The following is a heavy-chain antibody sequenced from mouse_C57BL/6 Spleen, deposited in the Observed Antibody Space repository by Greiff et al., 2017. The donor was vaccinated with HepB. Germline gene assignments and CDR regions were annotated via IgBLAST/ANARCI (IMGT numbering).Heavy chain of an antibody. CDR1: GYTFTSYG. Sequence: VKLMESGAELARPGASVKLSCKASGYTFTSYGISWVKQSTGQGLEWIGEIYPRSGNTYYNEKFKGKATLTADKSSSTAYMELRSLTSEDSAVYFCARRGLLRQTGYFDVWGTGTTVTVSS. CDR2: IYPRSGNT. D-gene: IGHD1-2*01. V-gene: IGHV1-81*01. J-gene: IGHJ1*03. CDR3: ARRGLLRQTGYFDV.